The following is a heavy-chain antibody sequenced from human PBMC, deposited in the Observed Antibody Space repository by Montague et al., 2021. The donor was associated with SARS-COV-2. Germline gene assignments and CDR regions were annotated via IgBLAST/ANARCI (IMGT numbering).Heavy chain of an antibody. J-gene: IGHJ4*02. D-gene: IGHD3-3*01. V-gene: IGHV4-59*01. CDR2: IYDSGGA. Sequence: SETLSLTCTISGGSMRRYYWTWIRQLPGKELEWIGSIYDSGGARYNPSLKSRVSISVDASKNQFSLRVTSVTAADTAVYLCARRGTGNYEILDYWGQGSLVTVSS. CDR1: GGSMRRYY. CDR3: ARRGTGNYEILDY.